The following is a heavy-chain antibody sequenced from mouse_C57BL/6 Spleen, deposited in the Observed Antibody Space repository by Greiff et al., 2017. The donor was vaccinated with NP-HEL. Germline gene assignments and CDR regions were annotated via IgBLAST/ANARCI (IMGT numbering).Heavy chain of an antibody. CDR3: AKGFPYEYAVGGFDY. CDR1: GFTFSDYG. Sequence: QGVESGGGLVKPGGSLKLSCAASGFTFSDYGMHWVRQAPEKGLEWVAYISSGSSTIYYADTVKGRFTISRDNAKNTLFLQMTSLRSEDTPMYDCAKGFPYEYAVGGFDYWGQGTTLTVSS. CDR2: ISSGSSTI. J-gene: IGHJ2*01. D-gene: IGHD2-4*01. V-gene: IGHV5-17*01.